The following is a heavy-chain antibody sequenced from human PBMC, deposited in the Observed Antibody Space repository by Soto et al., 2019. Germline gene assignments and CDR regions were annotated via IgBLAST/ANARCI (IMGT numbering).Heavy chain of an antibody. Sequence: GGSLRLSCAASGFTFSSYAMSWVRQAPGKGLEWVSAISGSGGSTYYADSVKGRFTISRDNARNTLYLQLNSLRADDTAVYFCVRDQDSRGYSVFNLWGQGA. CDR1: GFTFSSYA. J-gene: IGHJ5*02. V-gene: IGHV3-23*01. CDR2: ISGSGGST. D-gene: IGHD3-22*01. CDR3: VRDQDSRGYSVFNL.